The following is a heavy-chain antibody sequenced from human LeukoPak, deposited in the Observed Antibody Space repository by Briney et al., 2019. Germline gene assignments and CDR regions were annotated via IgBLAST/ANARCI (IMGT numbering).Heavy chain of an antibody. CDR3: SRELIVGFLEWLIDY. CDR2: IKQDGSEK. D-gene: IGHD3-3*02. V-gene: IGHV3-7*01. CDR1: RFTFSSYW. Sequence: GGSLRLSCAAYRFTFSSYWMSCVRQAPGKGLEGVANIKQDGSEKYYVDSVKGRFTISRDNAKNSLYLQMNSLRAEGTAVYYCSRELIVGFLEWLIDYWGQGTLVTVSS. J-gene: IGHJ4*02.